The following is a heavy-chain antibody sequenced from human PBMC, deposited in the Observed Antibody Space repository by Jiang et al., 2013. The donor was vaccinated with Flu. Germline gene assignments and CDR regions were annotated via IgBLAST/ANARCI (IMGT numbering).Heavy chain of an antibody. V-gene: IGHV3-21*01. CDR3: AREKPSKTYVHYYGMDV. D-gene: IGHD4-11*01. Sequence: VQLVESGGGLVKPGGSLTLSCAASGFTFSRNTMNWVRQAPGKGLEWVASISFNSNYIYYADSARGRFTISRDNAGNSVYLQMHSLRAEDTAVYYCAREKPSKTYVHYYGMDVWGQGTTVTVSS. CDR2: ISFNSNYI. J-gene: IGHJ6*02. CDR1: GFTFSRNT.